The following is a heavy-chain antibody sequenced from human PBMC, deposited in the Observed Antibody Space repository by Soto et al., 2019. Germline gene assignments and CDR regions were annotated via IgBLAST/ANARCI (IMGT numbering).Heavy chain of an antibody. CDR1: GFTFTSSA. CDR2: IVVGSGNT. V-gene: IGHV1-58*02. CDR3: AADRRSELLWFGDYYYYYYMDV. J-gene: IGHJ6*03. D-gene: IGHD3-10*01. Sequence: SVKVSCKASGFTFTSSAMQWVRQARGQRLEWIGWIVVGSGNTNYAQKFQERVTITRDMSTSTAYMELSSLRSEDTAVYYCAADRRSELLWFGDYYYYYYMDVWGKGTTVTVSS.